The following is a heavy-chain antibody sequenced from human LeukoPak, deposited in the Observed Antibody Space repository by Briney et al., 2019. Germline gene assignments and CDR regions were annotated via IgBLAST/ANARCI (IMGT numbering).Heavy chain of an antibody. CDR1: GFTFSSYY. D-gene: IGHD6-13*01. V-gene: IGHV3-23*01. CDR3: AKDSRGAAAIIVQH. Sequence: GGSLRLSCAASGFTFSSYYWMHWVRQAPGKGLEWVSGISDSGGGTYFADSVKGRFTISRDNSKNTLYLQMNSLRAEDTAVYYCAKDSRGAAAIIVQHWGQGTLVTVSS. CDR2: ISDSGGGT. J-gene: IGHJ1*01.